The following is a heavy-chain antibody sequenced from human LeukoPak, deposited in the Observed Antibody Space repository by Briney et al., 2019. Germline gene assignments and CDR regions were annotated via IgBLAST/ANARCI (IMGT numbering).Heavy chain of an antibody. J-gene: IGHJ4*02. CDR3: ARDGTLLRYFDWLFPPHFDY. CDR1: GYTFTSYG. D-gene: IGHD3-9*01. V-gene: IGHV1-18*04. CDR2: ISAYNGNT. Sequence: ASVKVSCKASGYTFTSYGISWVQQAPGQGLEWMGWISAYNGNTNYAQKLQGRVTMTTDTSTSTAYMELRSLRSDDTAVYYCARDGTLLRYFDWLFPPHFDYWGQGTLVTVSS.